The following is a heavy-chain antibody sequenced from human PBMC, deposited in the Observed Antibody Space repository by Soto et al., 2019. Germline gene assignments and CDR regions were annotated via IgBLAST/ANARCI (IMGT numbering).Heavy chain of an antibody. J-gene: IGHJ6*02. CDR3: AKDFGDIVVVVLAPYGMDV. Sequence: GGSLRLSCAASGFTFSSYAMSWVRQAPGKGLEWVASISDSSSTTYYADSVKGRFTISRDNSKNTLYLQMNSLRAEDTAVYFCAKDFGDIVVVVLAPYGMDVWGQGTTVTV. D-gene: IGHD2-15*01. CDR1: GFTFSSYA. V-gene: IGHV3-23*01. CDR2: ISDSSSTT.